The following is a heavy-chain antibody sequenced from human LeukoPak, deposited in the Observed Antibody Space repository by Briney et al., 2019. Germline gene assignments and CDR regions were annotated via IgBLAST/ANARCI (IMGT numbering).Heavy chain of an antibody. Sequence: GGSLRLSCVASGITFSNYGMHWVRQAPGKGLEWVAFIRFDGSNDGSNRYYADSVKGRLTISRDTSKNTLYLQMNSLRAEDTAVYYCAPPPYGSAPKDWGQGTLVTVSS. CDR1: GITFSNYG. D-gene: IGHD3-10*01. CDR3: APPPYGSAPKD. CDR2: IRFDGSNDGSNR. V-gene: IGHV3-30*02. J-gene: IGHJ4*02.